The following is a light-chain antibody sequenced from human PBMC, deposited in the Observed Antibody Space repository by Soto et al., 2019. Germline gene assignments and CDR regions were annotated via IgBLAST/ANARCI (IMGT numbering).Light chain of an antibody. CDR3: QQSYSTIT. CDR2: NAS. Sequence: DIQMTQSASTLSASVGDRVTITCRASQSISSLGAWYQHQPGKAPKFLIYNASSLQSGVPSRFSGSGSGTEFTLTISSLQPEDFATYYCQQSYSTITFGQGTRLEIK. V-gene: IGKV1-5*03. J-gene: IGKJ5*01. CDR1: QSISSL.